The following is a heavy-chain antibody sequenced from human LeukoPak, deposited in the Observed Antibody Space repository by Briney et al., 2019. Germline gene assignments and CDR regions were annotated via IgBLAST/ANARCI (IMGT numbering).Heavy chain of an antibody. J-gene: IGHJ6*02. CDR2: INPSGGST. V-gene: IGHV1-46*01. D-gene: IGHD1-26*01. CDR3: ARGKSSGTSLSTDV. Sequence: ASVKVSCKASGYTLTSYNIHWVRQAPGQGLERMGIINPSGGSTNYAQKFQGRVSMTRDTSTNTVYMELTSLSCEDTAEYYCARGKSSGTSLSTDVWGQGTTVTVSS. CDR1: GYTLTSYN.